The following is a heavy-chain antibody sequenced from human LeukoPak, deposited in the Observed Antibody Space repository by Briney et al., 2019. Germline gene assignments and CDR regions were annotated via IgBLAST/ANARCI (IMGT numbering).Heavy chain of an antibody. V-gene: IGHV1-8*01. CDR2: MSPNSGNT. CDR1: GYTFTSYD. CDR3: VRTPPNWGADY. Sequence: ASVKVSCKASGYTFTSYDINWVRQATGQGLEWMGWMSPNSGNTGYAQKFQGRVTMTRDTAISTAYMELSSLRSEDTAVYYCVRTPPNWGADYWGQGTLVTVSS. D-gene: IGHD7-27*01. J-gene: IGHJ4*02.